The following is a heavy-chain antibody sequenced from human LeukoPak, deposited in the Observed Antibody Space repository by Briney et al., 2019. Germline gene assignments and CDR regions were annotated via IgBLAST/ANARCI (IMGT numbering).Heavy chain of an antibody. D-gene: IGHD3-22*01. CDR3: AKDGLYYDGSAHVYYFDY. CDR1: GFTFSGYA. J-gene: IGHJ4*02. CDR2: ITGSGDYT. Sequence: GGSLRLSCAASGFTFSGYAMSWVRQAPGKGLEWVSSITGSGDYTYYIDSVKGRFTISRDNSKNILYLQMNSLRGEDTALYYCAKDGLYYDGSAHVYYFDYWGQGTLVAVSS. V-gene: IGHV3-23*01.